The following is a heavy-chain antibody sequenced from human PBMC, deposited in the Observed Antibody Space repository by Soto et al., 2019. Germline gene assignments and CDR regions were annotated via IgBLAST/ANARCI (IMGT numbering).Heavy chain of an antibody. CDR2: ISTAGNT. V-gene: IGHV3-13*01. J-gene: IGHJ4*02. CDR1: GFTFSTYD. D-gene: IGHD2-21*01. Sequence: PGGSLRLSCAASGFTFSTYDMHWIRQATGKGLGWVSTISTAGNTYSPGSVKGRFTISRENAKNSLYLQMNSLRVDDTAVYYCARGRDSGLYYFDYWGQGTLVTVSS. CDR3: ARGRDSGLYYFDY.